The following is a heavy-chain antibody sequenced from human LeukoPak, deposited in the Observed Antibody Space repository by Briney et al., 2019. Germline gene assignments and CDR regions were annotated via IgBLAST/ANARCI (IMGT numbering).Heavy chain of an antibody. CDR1: GYTFTSYG. CDR2: ISAYNGNT. D-gene: IGHD5-12*01. V-gene: IGHV1-18*01. CDR3: VVIVATPTPRGD. Sequence: ASVKVSCKASGYTFTSYGISWVRQAPGQGLEWMGWISAYNGNTNYAQKFQGRVTMTRDTSISTAYMELSRLRSDDTAVYYCVVIVATPTPRGDWGQGTLVTVSS. J-gene: IGHJ4*02.